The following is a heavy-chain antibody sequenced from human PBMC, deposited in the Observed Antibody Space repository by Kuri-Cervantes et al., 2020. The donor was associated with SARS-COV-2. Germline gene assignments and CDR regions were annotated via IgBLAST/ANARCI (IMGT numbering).Heavy chain of an antibody. V-gene: IGHV1-69*06. CDR3: ARPYCTSSTCYDGTFDS. CDR2: IIPLFGTT. Sequence: SVKVSCKASGGTFSSYAVTWVRQAPGRGFEWMGRIIPLFGTTIYAEKFRGRVTITAGKSTNTAYMELSSLRSEDTAVYYCARPYCTSSTCYDGTFDSWGQGSLVTVSS. D-gene: IGHD2-2*01. J-gene: IGHJ4*02. CDR1: GGTFSSYA.